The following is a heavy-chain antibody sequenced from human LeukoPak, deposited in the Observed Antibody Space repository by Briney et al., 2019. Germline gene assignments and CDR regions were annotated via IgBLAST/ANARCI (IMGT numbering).Heavy chain of an antibody. J-gene: IGHJ4*02. CDR2: ISAYNGNP. Sequence: GASVKVSCKASGYTFTSYGISWVGQAPGQGLEWMGWISAYNGNPNYAQKRQGRVTMTTDTSTSTAYMELRSLRSDDTAVYYCARENGFPGYCSGGSCYPDTYYFDYWGQGTLVTVSS. V-gene: IGHV1-18*01. CDR3: ARENGFPGYCSGGSCYPDTYYFDY. D-gene: IGHD2-15*01. CDR1: GYTFTSYG.